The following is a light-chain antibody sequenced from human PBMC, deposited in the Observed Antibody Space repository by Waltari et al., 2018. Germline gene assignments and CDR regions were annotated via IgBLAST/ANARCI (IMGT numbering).Light chain of an antibody. Sequence: EIVLAQSPGTLSLSPGDRATLSCRASQTVGSPYLAWYQHKPGQAPRLHIYDTSIRATGIPDRFSGSGSGTDFTLTISRLEPEDFAVYYCQQSLRSPYNFGQGTKLEI. CDR2: DTS. V-gene: IGKV3-20*01. CDR1: QTVGSPY. CDR3: QQSLRSPYN. J-gene: IGKJ2*01.